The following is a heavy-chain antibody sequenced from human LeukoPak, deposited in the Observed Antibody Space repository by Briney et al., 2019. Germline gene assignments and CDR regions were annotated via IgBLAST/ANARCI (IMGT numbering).Heavy chain of an antibody. D-gene: IGHD2-2*01. CDR1: GGSFSGYY. J-gene: IGHJ4*02. CDR3: ARKASIRGGFH. Sequence: SETLSLTCAVYGGSFSGYYWSWLRQPPGKGLEWIGEINHSGGTNYNPSLKSRITISVDTSKNQFSLKLISVTAADTAVYYCARKASIRGGFHWGQGTLVTVSS. V-gene: IGHV4-34*01. CDR2: INHSGGT.